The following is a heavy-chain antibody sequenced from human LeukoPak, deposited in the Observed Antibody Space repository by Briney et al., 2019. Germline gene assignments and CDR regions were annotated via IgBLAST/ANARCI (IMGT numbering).Heavy chain of an antibody. CDR2: IIPILGIA. CDR1: GGTFSSYA. V-gene: IGHV1-69*04. D-gene: IGHD2-15*01. CDR3: ARIYCSGGSCYSHPPDY. J-gene: IGHJ4*02. Sequence: SVKVSCKASGGTFSSYAINWVRQAPGQGLEWMGRIIPILGIANYAQKFQGRVTITADKSTSTAYMELSSLRSEDTAVYYCARIYCSGGSCYSHPPDYWGQGTLVTVSS.